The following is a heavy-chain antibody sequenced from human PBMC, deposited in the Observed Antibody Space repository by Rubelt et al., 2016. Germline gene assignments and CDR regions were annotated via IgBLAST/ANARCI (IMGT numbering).Heavy chain of an antibody. J-gene: IGHJ6*02. CDR2: IVPIFGTA. V-gene: IGHV1-69*01. CDR1: GYTFTSYG. D-gene: IGHD3-10*01. Sequence: QVQLVQSGAEVKKPGASVKVSCKASGYTFTSYGISWVRQAPGQGLEWMGGIVPIFGTANYAQKFQGRVTSTAEESTSTAYMERGSLKSADTAVYYCARDQIRRQPGVYYSYGMDVWGQGTTVIASS. CDR3: ARDQIRRQPGVYYSYGMDV.